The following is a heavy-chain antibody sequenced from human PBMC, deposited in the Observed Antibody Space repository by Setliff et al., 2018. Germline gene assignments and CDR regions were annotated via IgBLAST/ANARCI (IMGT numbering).Heavy chain of an antibody. CDR3: ARAPLESGYNYGQGHYFDY. CDR2: ISPYSGNT. D-gene: IGHD5-18*01. CDR1: GFRFTNFG. Sequence: ASVKVSCKTSGFRFTNFGFSWVRQAPGQGLEWLGSISPYSGNTNYPQWLQDRVTMTIDTSTSTVYMELSSLGSEDTAVYYCARAPLESGYNYGQGHYFDYWGQGTLVTVSS. V-gene: IGHV1-18*01. J-gene: IGHJ4*02.